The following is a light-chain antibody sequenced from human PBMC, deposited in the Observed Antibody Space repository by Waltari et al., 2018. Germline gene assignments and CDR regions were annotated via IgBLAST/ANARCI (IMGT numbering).Light chain of an antibody. V-gene: IGLV2-8*01. CDR2: EVD. CDR1: SSDIGAYKY. J-gene: IGLJ2*01. CDR3: SSYAGSNKLI. Sequence: QSALTQPPPASGSPGQTVIISCTGPSSDIGAYKYFFWYQQIPGRAPAPIIYEVDRRPPGVPDLFSGSKSGNAASLTVSGLQTEDEGDYYCSSYAGSNKLIFGGVTKLTVL.